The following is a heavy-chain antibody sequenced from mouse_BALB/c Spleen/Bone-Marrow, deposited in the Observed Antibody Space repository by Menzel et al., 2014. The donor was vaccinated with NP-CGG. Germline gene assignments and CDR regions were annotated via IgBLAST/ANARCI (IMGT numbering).Heavy chain of an antibody. CDR3: ARSGKVRNAMDY. Sequence: QVQLQQSGAKLVRPGVSVKISCKGSGYTFTDHAIHWVKRSHAKSLEWIGVISGYYGDAIYNQKFKGKATMTVDKSSSTAYMELARLTSEDSAIYYCARSGKVRNAMDYWGQGTSVIVSS. J-gene: IGHJ4*01. CDR2: ISGYYGDA. D-gene: IGHD2-14*01. V-gene: IGHV1S137*01. CDR1: GYTFTDHA.